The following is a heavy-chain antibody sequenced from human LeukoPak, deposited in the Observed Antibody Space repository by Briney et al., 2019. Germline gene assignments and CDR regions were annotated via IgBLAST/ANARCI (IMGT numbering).Heavy chain of an antibody. CDR2: ISGSDGST. V-gene: IGHV3-23*01. Sequence: PGGSLRLSCAASGFTFSSYAMSWVRQAPGKGLEWVSVISGSDGSTYYADSVKGRFTISRDNSKNTLYLQMNSLRAEDTAVYYCAKDRRIQLWLGFDYWGQGTLVTVSS. CDR1: GFTFSSYA. D-gene: IGHD5-18*01. CDR3: AKDRRIQLWLGFDY. J-gene: IGHJ4*02.